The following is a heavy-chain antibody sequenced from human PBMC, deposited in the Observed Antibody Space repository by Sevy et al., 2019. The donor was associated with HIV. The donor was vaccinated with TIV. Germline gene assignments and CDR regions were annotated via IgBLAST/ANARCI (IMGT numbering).Heavy chain of an antibody. CDR3: ARDRDYGDNVGYYGMDV. J-gene: IGHJ6*02. V-gene: IGHV3-11*04. CDR1: GFTFSDYY. Sequence: GGCLRLSCAASGFTFSDYYMSWIRQAPGKGLEWVSYISNSGNTIYSADSVQGRFTISRDNAKNSLYLQMNSLRAEDTAVYYCARDRDYGDNVGYYGMDVWGQGTTVTVSS. CDR2: ISNSGNTI. D-gene: IGHD4-17*01.